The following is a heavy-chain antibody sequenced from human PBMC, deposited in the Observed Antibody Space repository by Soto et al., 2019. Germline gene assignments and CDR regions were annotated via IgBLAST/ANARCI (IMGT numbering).Heavy chain of an antibody. D-gene: IGHD2-2*01. J-gene: IGHJ2*01. CDR3: AREPNCSSTSFYANWYFDL. CDR2: IIPILGIA. Sequence: QVQLVQSGAEVKKPGSSVKVSCKASGGTFSSYTISWVRQAPGQGLEWMGRIIPILGIANYAQKFQGRVTITADKSTSTAYMELSSLRSEDTAVYYCAREPNCSSTSFYANWYFDLWGRGTLVTVSS. V-gene: IGHV1-69*08. CDR1: GGTFSSYT.